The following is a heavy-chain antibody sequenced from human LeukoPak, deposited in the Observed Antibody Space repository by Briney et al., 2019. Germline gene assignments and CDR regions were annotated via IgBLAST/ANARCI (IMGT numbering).Heavy chain of an antibody. D-gene: IGHD6-19*01. CDR1: GGSISHYY. CDR3: ARHEHKAVAGDT. V-gene: IGHV4-39*01. CDR2: VYYSGKT. J-gene: IGHJ5*02. Sequence: PSETLSLTCAVYGGSISHYYWGWIRQSPGKGLEWVGSVYYSGKTFYSPSLESRVTISVDTSKNHFSLRLISVTAADTAMYYCARHEHKAVAGDTWGQGTLVTVSS.